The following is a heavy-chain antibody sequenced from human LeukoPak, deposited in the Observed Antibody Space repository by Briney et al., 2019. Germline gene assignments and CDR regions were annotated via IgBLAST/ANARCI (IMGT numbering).Heavy chain of an antibody. V-gene: IGHV1-18*01. CDR1: GYTFTSYI. CDR3: ARDWDYDRSGHWVAQGSAGGFDI. J-gene: IGHJ3*02. CDR2: ISGYNGKT. D-gene: IGHD3-22*01. Sequence: ASVKVSCKASGYTFTSYIVSWVRQAPGQGLEWLGWISGYNGKTNYPQKLQGRVTLTTDTSTNTAYMELRSLRSDDTAVYYCARDWDYDRSGHWVAQGSAGGFDIWGQGTMITVSS.